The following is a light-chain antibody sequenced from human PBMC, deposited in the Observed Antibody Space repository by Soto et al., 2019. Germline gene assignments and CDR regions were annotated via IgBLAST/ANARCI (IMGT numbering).Light chain of an antibody. V-gene: IGLV1-51*01. Sequence: QSVLTQPPSVSAAPGQKVTISCSGSSSNIGNNYVSWYQQFPGTAPRLLIYDDNKRPSGIPDRFSASKSGTSATLGITGLQSGDEADYYCGTWDSSLSGGVFGTGTKLTVL. CDR2: DDN. CDR3: GTWDSSLSGGV. CDR1: SSNIGNNY. J-gene: IGLJ1*01.